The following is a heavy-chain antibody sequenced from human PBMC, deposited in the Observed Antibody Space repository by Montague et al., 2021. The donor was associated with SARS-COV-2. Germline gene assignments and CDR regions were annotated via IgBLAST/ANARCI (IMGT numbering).Heavy chain of an antibody. D-gene: IGHD3-10*01. CDR1: GGSISSYY. V-gene: IGHV4-59*12. CDR3: ARVRYYGSGTALGMDV. J-gene: IGHJ6*02. Sequence: SETLSLTCTVSGGSISSYYWSWIRQPPGRGLQWIGYISYSGSTNYNPSLKSRVIISVDTSKNQFSLKLSSVTAADTAVYYCARVRYYGSGTALGMDVWGQGTTVTVSS. CDR2: ISYSGST.